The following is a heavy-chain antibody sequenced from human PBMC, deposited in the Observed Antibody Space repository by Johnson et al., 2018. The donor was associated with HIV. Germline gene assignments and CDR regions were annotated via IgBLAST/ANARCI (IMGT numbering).Heavy chain of an antibody. D-gene: IGHD6-13*01. CDR3: AKDRGLGSSWNAFDI. CDR2: ISSSGSTI. J-gene: IGHJ3*02. CDR1: GFTFSSYA. Sequence: VQLVESGGGLVQPGGSLRLSCAASGFTFSSYAMNWVRQAPGKGLEWVSYISSSGSTIYYADSVKGRFTLSRDNAKTSLYLQMNSLRAEDTALYYCAKDRGLGSSWNAFDIWGQGTMVTVSS. V-gene: IGHV3-48*04.